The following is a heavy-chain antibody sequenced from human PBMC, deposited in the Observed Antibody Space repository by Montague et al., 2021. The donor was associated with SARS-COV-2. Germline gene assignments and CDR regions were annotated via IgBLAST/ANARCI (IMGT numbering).Heavy chain of an antibody. CDR2: IGWXXXK. CDR3: ARMVTIFSLGGYYYYYGMDV. Sequence: PALVKPTQTLTLTCTFSGFSLSTSGMCVSWIRQPPGKALEWLALIGWXXXKYYSPSLKTRLTISKDTSKNQVVLTMTNMDPVDTATYYCARMVTIFSLGGYYYYYGMDVWGQGTTVTASS. D-gene: IGHD3-9*01. CDR1: GFSLSTSGMC. V-gene: IGHV2-70*01. J-gene: IGHJ6*02.